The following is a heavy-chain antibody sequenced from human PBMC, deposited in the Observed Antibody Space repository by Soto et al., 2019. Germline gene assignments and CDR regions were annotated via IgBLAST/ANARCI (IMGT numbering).Heavy chain of an antibody. CDR2: ISAYNGNT. D-gene: IGHD6-19*01. CDR3: ARGSWLVLKFDY. V-gene: IGHV1-18*01. J-gene: IGHJ4*02. Sequence: PGQGLEWMGWISAYNGNTNYAQKLQGRVTMTTDTSTSTAYMELRSLRSDDTAVYYCARGSWLVLKFDYWGQGTLVSVPS.